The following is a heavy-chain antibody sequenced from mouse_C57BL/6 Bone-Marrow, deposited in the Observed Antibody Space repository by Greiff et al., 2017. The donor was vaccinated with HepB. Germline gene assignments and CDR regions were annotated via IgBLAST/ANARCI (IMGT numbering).Heavy chain of an antibody. CDR2: INPYNGGT. CDR1: GYTFTDYY. J-gene: IGHJ4*01. CDR3: ASAGKGAMDY. Sequence: VQLQQSGPVLVKPGASVKMSCKASGYTFTDYYMNWVKQSHGKSLEWIGVINPYNGGTSYNQKFKGKATLTVDKSSSTAYMELSSLTSEDSAVYYCASAGKGAMDYWGQGTSVTVSS. D-gene: IGHD1-3*01. V-gene: IGHV1-19*01.